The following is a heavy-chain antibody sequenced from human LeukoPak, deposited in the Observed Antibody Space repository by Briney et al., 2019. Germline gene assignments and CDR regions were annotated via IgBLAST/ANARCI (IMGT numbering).Heavy chain of an antibody. J-gene: IGHJ3*02. CDR2: IYYSGST. CDR1: GGSFSGYY. CDR3: ARGRITIFGVVDAFDI. Sequence: SETLSLTCAVYGGSFSGYYWSWIRRHPGKGLEWIGYIYYSGSTYYNPSLKSRVTISVDTSKNQFSLKLSSVTAADTAVYYCARGRITIFGVVDAFDIWGQGTMVTVSS. V-gene: IGHV4-31*11. D-gene: IGHD3-3*01.